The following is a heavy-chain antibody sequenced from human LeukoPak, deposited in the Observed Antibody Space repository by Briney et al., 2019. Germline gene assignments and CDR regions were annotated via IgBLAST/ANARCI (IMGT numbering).Heavy chain of an antibody. Sequence: PSETLSLTCTVSGGSINSNDYSWGWIRQPPGKGLEWIGTMYHSGSTYYNPSLKSRVTISVDTSKNQFSLKLSSVTAADTAVYYCARYQPQIAAAGTTESIYYFDYWGQGTLVTVSS. CDR2: MYHSGST. CDR3: ARYQPQIAAAGTTESIYYFDY. D-gene: IGHD6-13*01. J-gene: IGHJ4*02. V-gene: IGHV4-39*07. CDR1: GGSINSNDYS.